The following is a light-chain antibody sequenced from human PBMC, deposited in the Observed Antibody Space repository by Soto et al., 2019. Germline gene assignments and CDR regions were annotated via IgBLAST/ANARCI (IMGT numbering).Light chain of an antibody. CDR1: QGISSA. CDR2: DAS. V-gene: IGKV1D-13*01. J-gene: IGKJ3*01. Sequence: AIQLTQSPSSLSASVGDSVTITCRASQGISSALAWYQQTPGRAPKLLIYDASTLESGVPSRFSGSRSGTDFTRTVSSLQPEDFLTYFCQHFDDYPFTFGPGTKVDS. CDR3: QHFDDYPFT.